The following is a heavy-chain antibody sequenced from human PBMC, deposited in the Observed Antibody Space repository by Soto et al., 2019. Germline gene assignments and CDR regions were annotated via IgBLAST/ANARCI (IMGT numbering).Heavy chain of an antibody. CDR1: GYTFDSYY. CDR3: ARDPYCGGDCYHFDF. Sequence: QVQLVQSGAEVKKPGASVKVSCKASGYTFDSYYIHWVRQAPGQRLEWMGLINPDGGGTSYAQNLRGRVTMTRDTSTSTVYMELSSLRSEDRAMYYCARDPYCGGDCYHFDFWGQGTLVTVSS. J-gene: IGHJ4*02. D-gene: IGHD2-21*02. V-gene: IGHV1-46*02. CDR2: INPDGGGT.